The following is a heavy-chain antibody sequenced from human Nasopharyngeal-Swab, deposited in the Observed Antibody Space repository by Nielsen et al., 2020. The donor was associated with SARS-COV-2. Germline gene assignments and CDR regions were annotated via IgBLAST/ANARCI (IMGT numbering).Heavy chain of an antibody. D-gene: IGHD3-3*01. CDR3: ARQIRFLEWLPYYYYYMDV. J-gene: IGHJ6*03. CDR2: IDPSDSYT. V-gene: IGHV5-10-1*01. Sequence: KVSCKGSGYSFTSYRISWVRQMPGKGLEWMGRIDPSDSYTNYSPSFQGHVTISADKSISTAYLQWSSLKASDTAMYYCARQIRFLEWLPYYYYYMDVWGKGTTVTVSS. CDR1: GYSFTSYR.